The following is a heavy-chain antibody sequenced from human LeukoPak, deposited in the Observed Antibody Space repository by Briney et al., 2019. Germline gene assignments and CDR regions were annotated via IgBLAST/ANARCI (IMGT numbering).Heavy chain of an antibody. CDR1: GGSISSYY. D-gene: IGHD2-15*01. Sequence: SETLSLTCTVSGGSISSYYWSWIRQPPGKGLEWIGYIYYSGSTNYNPSLKSRVTISVDTSKNQFSLKLSSVTAADTAVYYCARERLGYDYWGQGTLVTVSS. V-gene: IGHV4-59*12. CDR3: ARERLGYDY. J-gene: IGHJ4*02. CDR2: IYYSGST.